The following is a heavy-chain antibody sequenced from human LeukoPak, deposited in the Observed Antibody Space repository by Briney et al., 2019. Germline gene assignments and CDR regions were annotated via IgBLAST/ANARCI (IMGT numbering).Heavy chain of an antibody. V-gene: IGHV3-7*01. CDR1: GFTFSDSW. D-gene: IGHD5/OR15-5a*01. CDR2: TDGEGSRE. Sequence: GGSLRLSCVASGFTFSDSWMSWVRHVSGKGLEWVAQTDGEGSREKYVDSVKGRFTISRDNDKKSLYLEMINLTVEDTAVYYCAKEVTRVSRKPGDWFDPRGQRTRVTVSS. CDR3: AKEVTRVSRKPGDWFDP. J-gene: IGHJ5*02.